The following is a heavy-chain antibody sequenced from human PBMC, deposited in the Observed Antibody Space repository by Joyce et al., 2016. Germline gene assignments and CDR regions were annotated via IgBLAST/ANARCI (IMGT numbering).Heavy chain of an antibody. J-gene: IGHJ4*02. Sequence: QVQLVQSETELKRPGTSVRVSCKTSGYTFSSYHIHWVRQAPGQRLLLMCSINIGNENTQSALAFQSRLTLTRDTSARTVYMELNDLRSEDTALYFCARRWSQKGYYLDFWGQGTLVIVSS. V-gene: IGHV1-3*04. CDR2: INIGNENT. CDR3: ARRWSQKGYYLDF. D-gene: IGHD3-3*01. CDR1: GYTFSSYH.